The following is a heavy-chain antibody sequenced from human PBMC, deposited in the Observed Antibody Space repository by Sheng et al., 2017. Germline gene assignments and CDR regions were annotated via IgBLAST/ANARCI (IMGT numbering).Heavy chain of an antibody. CDR2: IYYSGST. D-gene: IGHD3-10*01. CDR1: GGSISSSSYY. V-gene: IGHV4-39*07. Sequence: QLQLQESGPGLVKPSETLSLTCTVSGGSISSSSYYWGWIRQPPGKGLEWIGSIYYSGSTYYNPSLKSRVTISVDTSKNQFSLKLSSVTAADTAVYYCARDSGDTGADYWGQGTLVTVSS. J-gene: IGHJ4*02. CDR3: ARDSGDTGADY.